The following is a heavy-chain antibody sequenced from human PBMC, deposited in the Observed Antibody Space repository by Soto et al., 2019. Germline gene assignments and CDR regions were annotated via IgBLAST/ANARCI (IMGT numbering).Heavy chain of an antibody. CDR3: AKAMSYSGYECDY. D-gene: IGHD5-12*01. CDR2: ISWNSGSI. J-gene: IGHJ4*02. CDR1: GFIFDDYA. V-gene: IGHV3-9*01. Sequence: LSLTCAASGFIFDDYAMHWVRQAPGKGLEWVSRISWNSGSIAYADSVKGRFTISRDNAKNSLYLQMNSLRAEDTALYYCAKAMSYSGYECDYWGQGTLVTVSS.